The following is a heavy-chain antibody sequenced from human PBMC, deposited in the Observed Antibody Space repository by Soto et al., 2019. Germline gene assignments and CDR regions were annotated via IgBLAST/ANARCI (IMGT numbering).Heavy chain of an antibody. Sequence: SVKVSCKASGYTFTRYGISWVRQAPGQGLEWMGGIIPIFGTANYAQKFQGRVTITADESTSTAYMELSSLRSEDTAVYYCARDRYSYGYGKYYYGMDVWGQGTTVTVSS. V-gene: IGHV1-69*13. D-gene: IGHD5-18*01. CDR2: IIPIFGTA. CDR3: ARDRYSYGYGKYYYGMDV. CDR1: GYTFTRYG. J-gene: IGHJ6*02.